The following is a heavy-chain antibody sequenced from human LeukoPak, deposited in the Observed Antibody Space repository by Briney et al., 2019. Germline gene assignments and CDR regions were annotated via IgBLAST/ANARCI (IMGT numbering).Heavy chain of an antibody. D-gene: IGHD5-24*01. Sequence: SETLSLTCAVSGDSISSGSFYWSWIRQPPGKGLEWIGEINHSGSTNYNPSLKSRVTISVDTSKNQFSLKLSSVTAADTAVYYCARGRGWLPNFDYWGQGTLVTVSS. V-gene: IGHV4-34*01. J-gene: IGHJ4*02. CDR3: ARGRGWLPNFDY. CDR2: INHSGST. CDR1: GDSISSGSFY.